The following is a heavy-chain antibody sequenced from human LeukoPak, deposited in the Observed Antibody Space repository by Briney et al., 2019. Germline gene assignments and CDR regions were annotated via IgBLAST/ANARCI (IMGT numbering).Heavy chain of an antibody. V-gene: IGHV3-23*03. J-gene: IGHJ4*02. D-gene: IGHD3-9*01. CDR1: GFTFSSYG. CDR3: VRDLDWGAYDY. CDR2: IYSGGST. Sequence: GGTLRLSCAASGFTFSSYGMSWVRQAPGKGLEWVSVIYSGGSTYYADSVKGRFTTSRDNSKNTLHLQMNSLRTEDTAIYYCVRDLDWGAYDYWGQGTLVTVSS.